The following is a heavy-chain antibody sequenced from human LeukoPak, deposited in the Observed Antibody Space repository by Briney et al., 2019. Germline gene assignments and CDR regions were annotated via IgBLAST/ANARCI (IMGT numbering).Heavy chain of an antibody. CDR2: IGYTGDST. J-gene: IGHJ3*02. CDR1: GFTFSSYS. V-gene: IGHV3-23*01. CDR3: AKSPTVDAAFDI. D-gene: IGHD4-23*01. Sequence: GGSLRLSCAASGFTFSSYSMNWVRQAPGKGLEWVSGIGYTGDSTFYADSVKGRFTVSRDGSKNTLFLHMNSLRAEDTALYYCAKSPTVDAAFDIWGQGTMVTVSS.